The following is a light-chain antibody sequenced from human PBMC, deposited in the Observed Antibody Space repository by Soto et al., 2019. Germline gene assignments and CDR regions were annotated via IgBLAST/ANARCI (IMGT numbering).Light chain of an antibody. Sequence: DIQMTQSPSTLSGSVGDRVTITCRASQTISSWLAWYQQKPGKAPKLLIYKASTLKSGVPSRFSGSGSGTEFTLTISSLQPDDFATYYCQQYNSYSTFGQGTTVDIK. CDR2: KAS. J-gene: IGKJ1*01. CDR1: QTISSW. CDR3: QQYNSYST. V-gene: IGKV1-5*03.